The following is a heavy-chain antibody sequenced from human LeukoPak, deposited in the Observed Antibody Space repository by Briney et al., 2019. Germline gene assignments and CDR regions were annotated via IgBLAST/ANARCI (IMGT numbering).Heavy chain of an antibody. V-gene: IGHV1-69*13. J-gene: IGHJ3*02. Sequence: SVKVSCKASGGTFSSYAISWVRQAPGQGLEWMGGIIPIFGTANYAQKFQGRVTITADESTSTAYMELSSLRSEDTAVYYCARDFGDGYNYRHDAFDIWGQGTMATVSS. D-gene: IGHD5-24*01. CDR1: GGTFSSYA. CDR3: ARDFGDGYNYRHDAFDI. CDR2: IIPIFGTA.